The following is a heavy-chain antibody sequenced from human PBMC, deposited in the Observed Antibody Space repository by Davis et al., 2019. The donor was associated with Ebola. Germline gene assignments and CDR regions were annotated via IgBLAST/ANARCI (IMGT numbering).Heavy chain of an antibody. D-gene: IGHD4-17*01. CDR1: GFTFSSYS. CDR3: AKNRPEYGDYVPYY. V-gene: IGHV3-21*01. J-gene: IGHJ4*02. Sequence: PGESLKISCAASGFTFSSYSMNWVRQAPGKGLEWVSSISSSSSYIYYADSVKGRFTISRDNSKNTLYLQMNSLRAEDTAVYYCAKNRPEYGDYVPYYWGQGTLVTVSS. CDR2: ISSSSSYI.